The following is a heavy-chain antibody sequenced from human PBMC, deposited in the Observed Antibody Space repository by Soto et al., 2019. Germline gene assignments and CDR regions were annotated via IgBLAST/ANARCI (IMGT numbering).Heavy chain of an antibody. CDR1: GFTFSDYY. D-gene: IGHD2-8*01. J-gene: IGHJ4*02. Sequence: PGGSLRLSCAASGFTFSDYYMSWIRQAPGKGLEWVSYISSRSSTIFYADSAKGRFTISRDNVKNSLYLQMNSLRAEDTAVYYCASGTNGAFFVYWGQGILATVS. CDR2: ISSRSSTI. CDR3: ASGTNGAFFVY. V-gene: IGHV3-11*01.